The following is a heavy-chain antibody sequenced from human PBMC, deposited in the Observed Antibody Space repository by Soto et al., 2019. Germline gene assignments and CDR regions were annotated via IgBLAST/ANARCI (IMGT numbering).Heavy chain of an antibody. CDR1: GYTFSDYF. D-gene: IGHD1-26*01. V-gene: IGHV1-2*02. Sequence: QEQLVQSGAEVKKSGASVKVSCKTSGYTFSDYFIQWLRQAPGQGLEWMAWINPKTAATNYAKKFQDRVTLTSDPSFTTAYLELTRLRPDDTAIYYCARIKWGLDYYSGMDVWGQGTAVTVSS. CDR3: ARIKWGLDYYSGMDV. CDR2: INPKTAAT. J-gene: IGHJ6*02.